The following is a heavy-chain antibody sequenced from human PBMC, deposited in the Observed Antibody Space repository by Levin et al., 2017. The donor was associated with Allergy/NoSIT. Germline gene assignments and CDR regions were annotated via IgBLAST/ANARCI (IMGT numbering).Heavy chain of an antibody. CDR3: AGEGILCSSTTCPFDY. V-gene: IGHV1-2*02. J-gene: IGHJ4*02. Sequence: ASVKVSCKASKYTFTDYYIHWVRQAPGLGLEGMGWINPDSGGTDYAQKFQGRVTMARDTSISTAYMELTNLRSDDTAVYYCAGEGILCSSTTCPFDYWGQGTLVTVSS. CDR1: KYTFTDYY. CDR2: INPDSGGT. D-gene: IGHD2-2*01.